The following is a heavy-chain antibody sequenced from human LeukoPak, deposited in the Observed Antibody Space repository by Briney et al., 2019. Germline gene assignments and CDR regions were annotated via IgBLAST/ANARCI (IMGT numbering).Heavy chain of an antibody. CDR3: ARRFSRYSSSSNWFDP. V-gene: IGHV1-8*01. CDR1: GYTFTSYD. J-gene: IGHJ5*02. Sequence: GASVKVSCKASGYTFTSYDINWVRQATGQGLEWMGWMNPNSGNTGYAQKFQGRVTMTRNTSISTAYMELSSLRSEDTAVYYCARRFSRYSSSSNWFDPWGQGTLVTVSS. D-gene: IGHD6-6*01. CDR2: MNPNSGNT.